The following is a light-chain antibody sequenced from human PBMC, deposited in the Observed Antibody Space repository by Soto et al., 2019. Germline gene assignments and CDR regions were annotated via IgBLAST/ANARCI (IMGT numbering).Light chain of an antibody. J-gene: IGKJ1*01. CDR3: QQYNNFWT. Sequence: EVVMTQSRDTLSVSPGERVTLSCRASQSLRSNLAWYQQKPGQAPRLLIYGASTRATGIPARFSGSGSGTDFTLTISSLQSEDFAVYYCQQYNNFWTFGQGTKVEIK. V-gene: IGKV3-15*01. CDR1: QSLRSN. CDR2: GAS.